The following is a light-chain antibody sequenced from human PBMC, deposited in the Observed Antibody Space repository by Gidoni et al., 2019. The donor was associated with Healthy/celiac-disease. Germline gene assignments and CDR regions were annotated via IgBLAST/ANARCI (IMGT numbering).Light chain of an antibody. CDR1: QSVSSD. J-gene: IGKJ4*01. CDR2: DAS. V-gene: IGKV3-11*01. CDR3: QQRSNWPPEIT. Sequence: EIVLTQSPATLSLSPGERATLACRASQSVSSDLAWYQQKPGQAPRLLIYDASNRATGSPARFSGSGSGTDFTLTISSLEPEDFAVYYCQQRSNWPPEITFGGGTKVEIK.